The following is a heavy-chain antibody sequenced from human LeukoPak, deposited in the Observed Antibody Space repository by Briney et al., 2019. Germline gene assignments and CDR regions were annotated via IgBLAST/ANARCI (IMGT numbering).Heavy chain of an antibody. J-gene: IGHJ4*02. CDR2: IYTSGST. CDR1: GGSISSGSYY. V-gene: IGHV4-61*02. D-gene: IGHD6-13*01. Sequence: SETLSLTCTVSGGSISSGSYYWSWIRQPAGKGLEWIGRIYTSGSTNYNPSLKSRVTISVDTSKNQFSLKLSSVTAADTAVYYCAREPGSSSWFDYWGQGTLVTVSS. CDR3: AREPGSSSWFDY.